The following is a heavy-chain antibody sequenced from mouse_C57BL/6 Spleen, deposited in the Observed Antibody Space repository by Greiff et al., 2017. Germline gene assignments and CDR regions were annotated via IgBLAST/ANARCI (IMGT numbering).Heavy chain of an antibody. V-gene: IGHV1-82*01. CDR2: IYPGDGDT. CDR3: ARAAMLRGGTAMDY. CDR1: GYAFSSSW. Sequence: QVQLQQSGPELVKPGASVKISCKASGYAFSSSWMNWVKQRPGKGLEWIGRIYPGDGDTNYNGKFKGKATLTADKSSSTAYMQLSSLTSEDSAVYFCARAAMLRGGTAMDYWGQGTSVTVSS. D-gene: IGHD2-2*01. J-gene: IGHJ4*01.